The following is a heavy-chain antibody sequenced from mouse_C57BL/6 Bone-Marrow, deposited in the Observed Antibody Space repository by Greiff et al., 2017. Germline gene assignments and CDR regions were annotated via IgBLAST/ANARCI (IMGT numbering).Heavy chain of an antibody. CDR3: VTTYAMDY. V-gene: IGHV5-6*02. CDR2: ISSGGSYT. D-gene: IGHD2-3*01. Sequence: VMLVESGGDLVKPGGSLKLSCAASGFTFSSYGMSWVRQTPDKRLEWVATISSGGSYTYYPDSVKGRFTISRDNAKNTLYLQMSSLKSEDTAMYYSVTTYAMDYWGQGTSVTVSS. J-gene: IGHJ4*01. CDR1: GFTFSSYG.